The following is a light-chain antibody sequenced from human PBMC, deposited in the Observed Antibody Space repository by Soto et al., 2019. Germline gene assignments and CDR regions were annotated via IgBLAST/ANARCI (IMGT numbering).Light chain of an antibody. J-gene: IGKJ5*01. CDR2: DAF. CDR3: QQRSNWPPVT. CDR1: QSVATY. V-gene: IGKV3-11*01. Sequence: EIVLTQSPATLSLSPGESATLSCRASQSVATYVAWYQQKPGQAPRLLIYDAFTRAPGIPARFSGSGSGTDFTLTISSLEPEDFAVYYCQQRSNWPPVTFGQGTRLEIK.